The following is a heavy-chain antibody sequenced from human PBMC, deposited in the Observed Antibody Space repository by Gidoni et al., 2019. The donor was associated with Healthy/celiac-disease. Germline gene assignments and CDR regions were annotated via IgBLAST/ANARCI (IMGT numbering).Heavy chain of an antibody. Sequence: QLQLQESAPGLVKPSATLSLTCTLSGGSISSSSSYWGWIRQPPGKGLEWIGRIYYSGSTYYNPSLKGRVTISVDTSKNQFSLKLSSVTAADTAVYYCAGLAYCGGDCYSFDYWGQGTRVTVSS. J-gene: IGHJ4*02. V-gene: IGHV4-39*01. CDR2: IYYSGST. CDR3: AGLAYCGGDCYSFDY. CDR1: GGSISSSSSY. D-gene: IGHD2-21*02.